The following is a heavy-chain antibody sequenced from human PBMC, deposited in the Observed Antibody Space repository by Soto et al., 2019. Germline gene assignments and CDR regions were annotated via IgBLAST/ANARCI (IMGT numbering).Heavy chain of an antibody. V-gene: IGHV3-33*01. Sequence: QVQLVESGGGVVQPGRSLTLSCGASGFSFSSYGMHWVRQAPGKGLEWVAVTWHDGSNKYYADSVKCRFTISRDNSKNTVHLQMDSLRAEETAVYYCARDVIYGSGCLDLWGRGTPVTVS. CDR1: GFSFSSYG. CDR3: ARDVIYGSGCLDL. D-gene: IGHD3-10*01. CDR2: TWHDGSNK. J-gene: IGHJ2*01.